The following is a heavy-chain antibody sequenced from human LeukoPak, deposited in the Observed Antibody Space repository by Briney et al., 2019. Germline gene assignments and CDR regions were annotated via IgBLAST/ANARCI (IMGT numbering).Heavy chain of an antibody. CDR2: ISGSGGST. D-gene: IGHD2-21*02. CDR1: GFTFSSYA. V-gene: IGHV3-23*01. J-gene: IGHJ4*02. Sequence: GGSLKLSCAASGFTFSSYAMSWVRQAPGKGLEWVSAISGSGGSTYYADSVKGRFTISRGNSKNTLYLQMNSLRAEDTAVYYCAKSLGVTKAPDYWGQGTLVTVSS. CDR3: AKSLGVTKAPDY.